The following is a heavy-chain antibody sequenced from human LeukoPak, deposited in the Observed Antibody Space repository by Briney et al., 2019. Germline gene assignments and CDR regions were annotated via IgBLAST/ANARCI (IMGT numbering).Heavy chain of an antibody. CDR2: INTNTGNP. CDR3: ARAVDTAMVPPAAFDI. J-gene: IGHJ3*02. V-gene: IGHV7-4-1*02. Sequence: ASVKVSCKASGYTFTSYAMNWVRQAPGQGLEWMGWINTNTGNPTYAQGFTGRFVFSLDTSVSTAYLQISSLKAEDTAVYYCARAVDTAMVPPAAFDIWGQGTMVTVSS. CDR1: GYTFTSYA. D-gene: IGHD5-18*01.